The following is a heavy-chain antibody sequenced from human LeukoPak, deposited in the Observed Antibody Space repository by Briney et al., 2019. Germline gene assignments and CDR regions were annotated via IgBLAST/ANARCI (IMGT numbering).Heavy chain of an antibody. CDR3: ARDGPYCGGDCYPYYFDY. D-gene: IGHD2-21*02. CDR1: GGSISSYY. Sequence: KPSETLSLTCTVSGGSISSYYWSWIQQPPGKGLEWIGYIYYSGSTNYNPSLKSRVTISVDTSKNQFSLKLSSVTAADTAVYYCARDGPYCGGDCYPYYFDYWGQGTLVTVSS. V-gene: IGHV4-59*01. J-gene: IGHJ4*02. CDR2: IYYSGST.